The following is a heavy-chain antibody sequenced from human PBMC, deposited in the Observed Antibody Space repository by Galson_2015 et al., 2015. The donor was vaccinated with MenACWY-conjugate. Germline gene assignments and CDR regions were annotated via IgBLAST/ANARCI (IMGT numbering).Heavy chain of an antibody. D-gene: IGHD3-10*01. V-gene: IGHV4-31*03. Sequence: TLSLTCTVSGGSISSGGYYWSWIRQHPGKGLEWIGYIYYSGSTYYNPSLKSRVTILLDTSKNQFSLKLSSVTAADTAVYYCARGPSLVRGVNYYGLDVWGRGTLVTVSS. CDR2: IYYSGST. CDR3: ARGPSLVRGVNYYGLDV. J-gene: IGHJ2*01. CDR1: GGSISSGGYY.